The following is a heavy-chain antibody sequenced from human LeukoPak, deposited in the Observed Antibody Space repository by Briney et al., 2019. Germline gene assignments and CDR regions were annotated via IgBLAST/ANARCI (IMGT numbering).Heavy chain of an antibody. D-gene: IGHD3-10*01. J-gene: IGHJ4*02. CDR3: ARDLNYGSRTFDY. CDR1: GFTFSDYS. V-gene: IGHV3-21*05. CDR2: ISDTGHAI. Sequence: GGSLRLSCAVSGFTFSDYSMDWVRQAPGKGPEWVSYISDTGHAIYYADSVKGRFTISRDNAKNSLYLQMNSLRAEDTAVYYCARDLNYGSRTFDYWGQGTLVTVSS.